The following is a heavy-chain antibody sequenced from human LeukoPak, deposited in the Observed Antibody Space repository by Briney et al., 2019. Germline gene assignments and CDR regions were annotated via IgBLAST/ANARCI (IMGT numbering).Heavy chain of an antibody. CDR1: GYTFTSYG. J-gene: IGHJ6*03. CDR3: ASRFVRADIVRAGTGLNPSNEPNTSPNYYYYYYMDV. V-gene: IGHV1-18*01. CDR2: ISAYNGNT. Sequence: ASVKVSCKASGYTFTSYGISWVRQAPGQGLEWMGWISAYNGNTNYAQKLQGRVTMTTDTSTSTAYMELSSLRSEDTAVYYCASRFVRADIVRAGTGLNPSNEPNTSPNYYYYYYMDVWGKGTTVTVSS. D-gene: IGHD6-19*01.